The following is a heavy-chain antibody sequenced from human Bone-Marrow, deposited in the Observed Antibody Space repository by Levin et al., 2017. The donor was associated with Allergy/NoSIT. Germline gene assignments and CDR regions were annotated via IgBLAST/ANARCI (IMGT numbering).Heavy chain of an antibody. CDR1: GGTFSSYA. V-gene: IGHV1-69*13. J-gene: IGHJ6*02. Sequence: GASVKVSCKASGGTFSSYAISWVRQAPGQGLEWMGGIIPIFGTANYAQKFQGRVTITADESTSTAYMELSSLRSEDTAVYYCASGAVQLERRTYYYGMDVWGQGTTVTVSS. CDR3: ASGAVQLERRTYYYGMDV. D-gene: IGHD1-1*01. CDR2: IIPIFGTA.